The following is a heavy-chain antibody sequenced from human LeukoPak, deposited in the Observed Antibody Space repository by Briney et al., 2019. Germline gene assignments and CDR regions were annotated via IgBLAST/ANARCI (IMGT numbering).Heavy chain of an antibody. CDR3: ARARGTYYYDSSGFDI. J-gene: IGHJ3*02. V-gene: IGHV3-74*01. CDR1: GFTFSSYW. D-gene: IGHD3-22*01. CDR2: INSDGSST. Sequence: PGGSLRLSCAASGFTFSSYWMHWVRQAPGKGLAWVSRINSDGSSTSYADSVKGRFTISRDNAKNTLYLQMNSLRAEDTAVYYCARARGTYYYDSSGFDIWGQGTMVTVSS.